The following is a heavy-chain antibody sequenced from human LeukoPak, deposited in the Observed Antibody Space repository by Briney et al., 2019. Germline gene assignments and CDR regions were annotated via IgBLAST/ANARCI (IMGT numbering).Heavy chain of an antibody. CDR2: IYHSGST. J-gene: IGHJ5*02. CDR1: GYSISSGYY. Sequence: SETLSLTCTVSGYSISSGYYWGCIRQPPGKGLEWIGSIYHSGSTYYNPSLKSRVTISVDTSKNQFSLKLSSVTAADTAVYYCARDHRGFDPWGQGTLVTVSS. CDR3: ARDHRGFDP. V-gene: IGHV4-38-2*02.